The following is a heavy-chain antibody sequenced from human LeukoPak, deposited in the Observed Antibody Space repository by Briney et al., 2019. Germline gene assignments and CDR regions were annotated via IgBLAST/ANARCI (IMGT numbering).Heavy chain of an antibody. D-gene: IGHD4-23*01. J-gene: IGHJ5*02. Sequence: GGSLRLSCAASGFTFSSYSMNWVRQAPGKGLEWVSYISSSSSTIYYADSVKGRFTISRDNTKDSLYLQMNSLRAEDTAVYYCARDLGGGGDYGGGSWGQGTLVTVSS. CDR1: GFTFSSYS. CDR3: ARDLGGGGDYGGGS. CDR2: ISSSSSTI. V-gene: IGHV3-48*01.